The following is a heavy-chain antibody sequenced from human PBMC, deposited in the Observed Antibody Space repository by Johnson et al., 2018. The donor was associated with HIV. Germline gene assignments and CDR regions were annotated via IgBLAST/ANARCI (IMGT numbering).Heavy chain of an antibody. D-gene: IGHD6-19*01. Sequence: QVQLVESGGGVVQPGRSLRLSCAASGFTFSSYAMHWVRQAPGNGLEWVAVISYDGSNKYYADSVKGRFTISRDNSKNTLYLQMNSLRAEDTAVYYCARGIAVSNWVDIWGQGTMVTVSS. J-gene: IGHJ3*02. CDR1: GFTFSSYA. CDR2: ISYDGSNK. CDR3: ARGIAVSNWVDI. V-gene: IGHV3-30-3*01.